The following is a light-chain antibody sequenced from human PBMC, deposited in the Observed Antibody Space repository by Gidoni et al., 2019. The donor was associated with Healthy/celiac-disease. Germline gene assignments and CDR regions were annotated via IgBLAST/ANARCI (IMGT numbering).Light chain of an antibody. CDR1: QSFLYSSNKKNY. CDR3: QQYYSTPCT. CDR2: WAY. V-gene: IGKV4-1*01. J-gene: IGKJ2*02. Sequence: DIVMTQSPDSLAVSLGERPTINCKSSQSFLYSSNKKNYLAWYQQKSGQPPKLLIYWAYTRESGVPDRCSGGGSGTDFTLTISSLQAEDVAVYYCQQYYSTPCTFGQGTKLEIK.